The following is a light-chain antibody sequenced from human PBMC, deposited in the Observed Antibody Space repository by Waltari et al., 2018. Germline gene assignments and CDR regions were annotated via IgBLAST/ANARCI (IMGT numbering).Light chain of an antibody. CDR3: CSYAGSGTTWV. CDR1: SIDVGSYNL. CDR2: EDN. Sequence: QSALTQPASVSGSPGPSITISCTGASIDVGSYNLVSWYQQHPDKAPKLMIYEDNKPPSGVSTRFSGSKSGNTASLTISGLQAEDEADYYCCSYAGSGTTWVFGGGTKLTVL. V-gene: IGLV2-23*01. J-gene: IGLJ3*02.